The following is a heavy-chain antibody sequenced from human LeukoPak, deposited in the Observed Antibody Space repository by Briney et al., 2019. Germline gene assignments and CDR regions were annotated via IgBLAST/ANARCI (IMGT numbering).Heavy chain of an antibody. CDR1: QFTFSHYG. J-gene: IGHJ4*02. CDR3: AKDAQRGFDYSNSLEY. CDR2: IWSDGSNQ. Sequence: GKSLTLSCVASQFTFSHYGMHWVRQAPGKGLEWVAVIWSDGSNQYYADSVKGRFTISRDNSQNTVYLQMNSLRAEDTAVYFCAKDAQRGFDYSNSLEYRGQGTLVTVSS. V-gene: IGHV3-33*06. D-gene: IGHD4-11*01.